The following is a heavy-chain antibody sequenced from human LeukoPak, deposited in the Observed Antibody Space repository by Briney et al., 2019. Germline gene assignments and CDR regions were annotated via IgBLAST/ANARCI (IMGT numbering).Heavy chain of an antibody. V-gene: IGHV3-20*04. CDR2: INWNGGST. Sequence: GGSLRLSCAASGFTFDDYGMSWVRQAPGKGLEWVSGINWNGGSTGYADSVKGRFTISRDNAKNSLYLQMNSLRAEDTALYYCARGGSSYGSGSDFDYWGQGTLVTVSS. D-gene: IGHD3-10*01. CDR3: ARGGSSYGSGSDFDY. J-gene: IGHJ4*02. CDR1: GFTFDDYG.